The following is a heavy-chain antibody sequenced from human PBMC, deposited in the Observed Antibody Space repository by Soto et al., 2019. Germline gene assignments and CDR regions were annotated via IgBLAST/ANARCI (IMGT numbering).Heavy chain of an antibody. CDR3: ARKAVAGT. Sequence: ASVKVSCKASGYTFTGYYMHWVRQAPGQGLEWMGRIIPNSGGANYAQKFQGRVTMTTDKSTSTAYMELSSLRSEDTAVYYCARKAVAGTWGQGTLVTVSS. CDR2: IIPNSGGA. V-gene: IGHV1-2*02. J-gene: IGHJ5*02. CDR1: GYTFTGYY. D-gene: IGHD6-19*01.